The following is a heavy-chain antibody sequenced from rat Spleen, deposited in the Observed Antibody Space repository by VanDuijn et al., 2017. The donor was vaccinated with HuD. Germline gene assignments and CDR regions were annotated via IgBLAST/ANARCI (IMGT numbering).Heavy chain of an antibody. V-gene: IGHV5-7*01. D-gene: IGHD1-11*01. J-gene: IGHJ2*01. CDR2: ISYDGSST. Sequence: EVQLVESGGGLVQPGRSMKLSCAASGFTFSNFYMAWVRQAPGRGLEWVATISYDGSSTYYRDSVKGRFTISRDNAKSTLYLQMDSLGSEDTATYYCARRHYGYTDYFDYWGQGVMVTVSS. CDR1: GFTFSNFY. CDR3: ARRHYGYTDYFDY.